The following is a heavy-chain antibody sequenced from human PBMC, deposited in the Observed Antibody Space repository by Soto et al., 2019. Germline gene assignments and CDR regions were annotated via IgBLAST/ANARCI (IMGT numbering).Heavy chain of an antibody. J-gene: IGHJ5*02. Sequence: SETLSLTCTVSGGSVSSGSYWSWIRQPPGKGLEWIGYSYYSGSTNYNPSLRSRVTISVDRSKNQFFLKLTSVTAADTAVYYCXRDTIRSGSSYRPWFDPWGQGTLVTVSS. D-gene: IGHD1-26*01. CDR3: XRDTIRSGSSYRPWFDP. CDR2: SYYSGST. V-gene: IGHV4-61*01. CDR1: GGSVSSGSY.